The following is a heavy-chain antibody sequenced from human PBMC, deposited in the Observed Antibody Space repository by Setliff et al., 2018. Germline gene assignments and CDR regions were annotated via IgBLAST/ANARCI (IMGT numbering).Heavy chain of an antibody. CDR1: GFTFSAYT. V-gene: IGHV3-64D*09. J-gene: IGHJ4*02. Sequence: GGSLRLSCSASGFTFSAYTMHWVRQAPGKGLEFVSTISNDGSSTYYADSLKGRFTISRDNSKNTLYLQMSSLRAEDTAVYYCVKTQWDIWSQKIVVTVSS. CDR2: ISNDGSST. CDR3: VKTQWDI. D-gene: IGHD1-26*01.